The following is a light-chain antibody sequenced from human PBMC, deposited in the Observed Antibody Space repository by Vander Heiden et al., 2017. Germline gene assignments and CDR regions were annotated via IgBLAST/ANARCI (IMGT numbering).Light chain of an antibody. Sequence: DIQMTQSPSTLSASVGDRVTITCRARQSISSWLAWYQQTPGKAPKLLIYEASSLESGVPSRCSGSGSGTEFTLTISSLQPDDFATYYCQQYNSYSRTFGQGTKLEIK. J-gene: IGKJ1*01. V-gene: IGKV1-5*03. CDR3: QQYNSYSRT. CDR1: QSISSW. CDR2: EAS.